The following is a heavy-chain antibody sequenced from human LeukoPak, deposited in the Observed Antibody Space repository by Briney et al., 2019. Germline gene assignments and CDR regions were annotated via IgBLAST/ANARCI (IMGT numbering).Heavy chain of an antibody. CDR3: ARDPIIAAYDY. J-gene: IGHJ4*02. V-gene: IGHV4-34*01. D-gene: IGHD6-6*01. CDR2: TNHSGST. Sequence: PSETLSLTCAVYGGSFSGYYWSWIRQPPGKGLEWIGETNHSGSTNYNPSLKSRVTISVDTSKNQFSLKLSSVTAADTAEYYCARDPIIAAYDYWGQGTLVTASS. CDR1: GGSFSGYY.